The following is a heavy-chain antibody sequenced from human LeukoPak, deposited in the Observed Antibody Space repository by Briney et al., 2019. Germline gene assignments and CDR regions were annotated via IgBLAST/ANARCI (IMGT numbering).Heavy chain of an antibody. V-gene: IGHV3-64D*06. CDR1: GFTFSNYA. D-gene: IGHD6-19*01. J-gene: IGHJ4*02. CDR2: ISSNGGST. Sequence: GGSLRLSCSASGFTFSNYAIHWVRQAPGKGLEYVSAISSNGGSTYYADSVKGRFTISRDNSKNTLYLQMSSLRPEDTAVYCCVKDPGSSGSGYYDYWGQGTLVTVSS. CDR3: VKDPGSSGSGYYDY.